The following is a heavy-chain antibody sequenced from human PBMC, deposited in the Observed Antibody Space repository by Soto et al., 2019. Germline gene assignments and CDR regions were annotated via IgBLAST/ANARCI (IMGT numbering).Heavy chain of an antibody. CDR1: GGSISSYY. CDR2: IYYSGST. V-gene: IGHV4-59*01. Sequence: SETLSLTCTVSGGSISSYYWSWIRQPPGKGLEWIGYIYYSGSTNYNPSLKSRVTISVDTSKNQFSLKLSSVTAADTAVYYCARAKVPAAMEGQGDYYYMDVWGKGTTVTVAS. J-gene: IGHJ6*03. CDR3: ARAKVPAAMEGQGDYYYMDV. D-gene: IGHD2-2*01.